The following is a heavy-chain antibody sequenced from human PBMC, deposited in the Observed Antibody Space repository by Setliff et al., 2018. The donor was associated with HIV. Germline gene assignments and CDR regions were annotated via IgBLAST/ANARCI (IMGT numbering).Heavy chain of an antibody. CDR3: ASSRPPDDSSGYLDH. CDR2: IKQDGSEK. V-gene: IGHV3-7*03. J-gene: IGHJ4*01. CDR1: GFTFSSRW. D-gene: IGHD3-22*01. Sequence: GGSLRLSCAASGFTFSSRWVTWVRQGPGKGLEWVANIKQDGSEKYYVDSVKGRFTISRDNGKNSLYLQMNSLRAEDTAVYYCASSRPPDDSSGYLDHWGQGTLVTVSS.